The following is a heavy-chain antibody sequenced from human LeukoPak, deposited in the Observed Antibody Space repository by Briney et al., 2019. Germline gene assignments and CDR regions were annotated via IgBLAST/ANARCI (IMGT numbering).Heavy chain of an antibody. J-gene: IGHJ6*02. CDR3: ARGPNSMDV. CDR2: TYYRSKWYN. D-gene: IGHD1/OR15-1a*01. V-gene: IGHV6-1*01. Sequence: SQTLSLTCAISGDSVSSNSATWSWIRQSPSRGFEWLGRTYYRSKWYNEYAVSVKSRITINPDTSKNQFSLQLNSVTPEDTALYYCARGPNSMDVWGQGTTVTVSS. CDR1: GDSVSSNSAT.